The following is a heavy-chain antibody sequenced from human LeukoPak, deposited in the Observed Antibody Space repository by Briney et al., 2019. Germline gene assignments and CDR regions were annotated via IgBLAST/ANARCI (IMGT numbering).Heavy chain of an antibody. Sequence: GSLRLSCAASGFTFTSHEMNWVRQAPGKGLEWIGEINHSGSTNYNPSLKSRVTISVDTSKNQFSLKLSSVTAADTAVYYCARARRQGIAARPGKYYFDYWGQGTLVTVSS. CDR3: ARARRQGIAARPGKYYFDY. V-gene: IGHV4-34*01. CDR2: INHSGST. J-gene: IGHJ4*02. D-gene: IGHD6-6*01. CDR1: GFTFTSHE.